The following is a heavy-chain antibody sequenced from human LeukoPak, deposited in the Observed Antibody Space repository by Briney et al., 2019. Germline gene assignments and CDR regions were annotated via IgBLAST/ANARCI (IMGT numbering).Heavy chain of an antibody. Sequence: GGSLRLSCAASGFTVSNNYMNWVRQPPGKGLEWLSIIYSGGSTYYADSVKGRFTISRDNAKNSLNLQMNSLRAEDTAVYYCARDNDYGDYEPFDYWGQGTLVTVSS. CDR2: IYSGGST. CDR1: GFTVSNNY. J-gene: IGHJ4*02. CDR3: ARDNDYGDYEPFDY. V-gene: IGHV3-53*01. D-gene: IGHD4-17*01.